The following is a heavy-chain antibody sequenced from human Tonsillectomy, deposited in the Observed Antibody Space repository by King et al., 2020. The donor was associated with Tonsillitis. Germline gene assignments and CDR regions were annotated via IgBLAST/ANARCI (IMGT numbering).Heavy chain of an antibody. Sequence: QLQESGPGLVKPSETLSLICTVAGASISSYYWSWIRQPPGKGLEWIGYIYYSGNTNYNPSLKSRVTISVDTSKNLFSLKLTSVTAADTAVYYCARAPRRMFGEIQLDNWGQGTLVTVSS. CDR1: GASISSYY. CDR2: IYYSGNT. J-gene: IGHJ4*02. CDR3: ARAPRRMFGEIQLDN. D-gene: IGHD3-10*02. V-gene: IGHV4-59*01.